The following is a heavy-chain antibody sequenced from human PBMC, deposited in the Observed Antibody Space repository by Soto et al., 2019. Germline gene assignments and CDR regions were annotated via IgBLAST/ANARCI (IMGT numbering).Heavy chain of an antibody. Sequence: PSETLSLTCAVSGGSISNYYWSWIRQPAGKGLEWIGRFYASGYTNYNPSLKSRVTMSLDISKNQFSLRLSSVTAADTAVYYCATGNQVAMSDYWGQGTLVTVSS. CDR3: ATGNQVAMSDY. J-gene: IGHJ4*02. CDR1: GGSISNYY. CDR2: FYASGYT. V-gene: IGHV4-4*07.